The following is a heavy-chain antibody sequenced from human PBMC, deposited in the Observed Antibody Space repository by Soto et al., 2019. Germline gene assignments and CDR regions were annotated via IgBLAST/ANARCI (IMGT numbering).Heavy chain of an antibody. CDR2: FDPEDGET. Sequence: ASVKVSCKVSGYTLTELSMHWVRQAPGKGLEWMGGFDPEDGETIYAQKFQGRVTMTEDTSTDTAYMELSSLRFEDTAVYYCANYGSGSYPNFDYWGQGTLVTVSS. J-gene: IGHJ4*02. CDR3: ANYGSGSYPNFDY. D-gene: IGHD3-10*01. CDR1: GYTLTELS. V-gene: IGHV1-24*01.